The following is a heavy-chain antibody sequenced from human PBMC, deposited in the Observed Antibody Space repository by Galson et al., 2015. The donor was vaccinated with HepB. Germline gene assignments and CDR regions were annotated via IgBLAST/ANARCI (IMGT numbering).Heavy chain of an antibody. D-gene: IGHD2-15*01. V-gene: IGHV1-3*01. CDR3: ARGYCSGGSCYFFDY. J-gene: IGHJ4*02. CDR1: GYTFTSYA. Sequence: SVKVSCKASGYTFTSYAMHWVRQAPGQRLEWMGWINAGNGNTKYSQKFQGRVTITRDTSASTAYMELSSLRSEDTAVYYCARGYCSGGSCYFFDYWGQGTLVTVSS. CDR2: INAGNGNT.